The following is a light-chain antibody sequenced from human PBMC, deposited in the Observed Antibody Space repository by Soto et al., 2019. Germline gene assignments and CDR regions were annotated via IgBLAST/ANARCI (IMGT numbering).Light chain of an antibody. CDR2: KAS. CDR1: QSIRSW. V-gene: IGKV1-5*03. J-gene: IGKJ1*01. Sequence: DIQMTQSPSTLPASVGDRVTVTCRASQSIRSWLAWYQEKPWKAPKRLIYKASLLETGVPSRFSGSGSGTEFTLTISSLQTDDFGTYYCQQYNSHPWTFGQGPKVEMK. CDR3: QQYNSHPWT.